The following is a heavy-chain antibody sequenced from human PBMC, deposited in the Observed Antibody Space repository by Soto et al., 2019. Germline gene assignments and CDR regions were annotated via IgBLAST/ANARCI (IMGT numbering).Heavy chain of an antibody. CDR2: IYSSGTT. D-gene: IGHD2-15*01. Sequence: PSETLSLTCNVSGDSISGSRHFWGWVRQPPGKGLEWIGSIYSSGTTYHNPSLKSRVTLSVDTSKNQFSVRLNSVTASDTAVYYCAPLSVSLSGPYGIHVWGQGTTVTVSS. J-gene: IGHJ6*02. V-gene: IGHV4-39*01. CDR1: GDSISGSRHF. CDR3: APLSVSLSGPYGIHV.